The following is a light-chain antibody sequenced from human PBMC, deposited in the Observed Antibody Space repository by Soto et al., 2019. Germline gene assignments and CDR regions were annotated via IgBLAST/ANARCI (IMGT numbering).Light chain of an antibody. CDR3: QQYNNWPFT. V-gene: IGKV3-11*01. CDR2: DAS. J-gene: IGKJ5*01. CDR1: QSVSSY. Sequence: EIMLTLSPATLALSTGERATLSCRASQSVSSYLAWYQQKPGQAPRLLIYDASNRATGIPARFSGSGSGTDFTLTISSLQSEDFAVYYCQQYNNWPFTFGQGTRLEIK.